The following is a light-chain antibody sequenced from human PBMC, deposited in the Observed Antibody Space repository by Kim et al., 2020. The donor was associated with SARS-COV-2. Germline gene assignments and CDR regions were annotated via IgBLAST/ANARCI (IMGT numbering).Light chain of an antibody. J-gene: IGKJ4*01. CDR1: QSVSSY. Sequence: EIVMTQSPATLSVSPGERATLSCRASQSVSSYLAWYQQKPGQAPRLLIYGTSIWATGIPARFSGSGSGTEFTLTISILQSEDFAVYYCQQYNNWPPLTFGGGTKLDIK. CDR2: GTS. V-gene: IGKV3D-15*03. CDR3: QQYNNWPPLT.